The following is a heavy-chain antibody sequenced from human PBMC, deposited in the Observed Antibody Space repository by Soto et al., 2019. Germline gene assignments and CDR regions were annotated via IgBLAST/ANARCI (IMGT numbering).Heavy chain of an antibody. CDR1: GFTFSSYA. CDR2: ISYDGSNK. D-gene: IGHD4-4*01. V-gene: IGHV3-30-3*01. J-gene: IGHJ6*02. Sequence: PGGSLRLSCAASGFTFSSYAMHWVRQAPGKGLEWVAVISYDGSNKYYADSVKGRFTISRDNSKNTLYLQMNSLRAEDTAVYYCARDPMTTVTIFRYYYYGMDVWGQGTTVTVSS. CDR3: ARDPMTTVTIFRYYYYGMDV.